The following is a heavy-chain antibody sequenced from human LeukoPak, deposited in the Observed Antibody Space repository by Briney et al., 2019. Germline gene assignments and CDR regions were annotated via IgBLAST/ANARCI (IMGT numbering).Heavy chain of an antibody. CDR2: MDPNNGNT. CDR3: ARGVSSGVAYYYYYYYMDV. CDR1: GYTFTGYY. D-gene: IGHD6-6*01. Sequence: GASVKVSCKASGYTFTGYYMHWVRQAPGQGLGWMGWMDPNNGNTDYAQTFQGRGTITSNTAITTAYMELSSLRSEDTAVYYCARGVSSGVAYYYYYYYMDVWGKGTTVTVSS. J-gene: IGHJ6*03. V-gene: IGHV1-8*03.